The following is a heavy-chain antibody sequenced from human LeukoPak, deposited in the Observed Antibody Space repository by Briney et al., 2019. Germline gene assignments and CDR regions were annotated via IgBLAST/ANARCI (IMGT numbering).Heavy chain of an antibody. J-gene: IGHJ4*02. Sequence: GESLKISCQGSGYSFSSFWIGWVRQMPGKGLEWMGVIYPGDSDTRHSPSFQGQVTMSADKSISTAHLQWSSLQASDTAIYYCTRHFAGGAIDYWGQGTLVTVSS. CDR3: TRHFAGGAIDY. CDR1: GYSFSSFW. V-gene: IGHV5-51*01. D-gene: IGHD3-10*01. CDR2: IYPGDSDT.